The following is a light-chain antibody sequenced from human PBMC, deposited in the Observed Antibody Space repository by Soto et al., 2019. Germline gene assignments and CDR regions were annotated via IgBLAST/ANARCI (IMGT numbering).Light chain of an antibody. Sequence: EIVLTQSPATLSLSPGERATLSCRASQSVNTYLAWYQQRPGQAPRLLMYDASNRATGIPARFSGRGSGTDFTLTIDSLESEDFAVYYCQQRSNWPLTFGGGTKVEIK. J-gene: IGKJ4*01. CDR1: QSVNTY. CDR3: QQRSNWPLT. V-gene: IGKV3-11*01. CDR2: DAS.